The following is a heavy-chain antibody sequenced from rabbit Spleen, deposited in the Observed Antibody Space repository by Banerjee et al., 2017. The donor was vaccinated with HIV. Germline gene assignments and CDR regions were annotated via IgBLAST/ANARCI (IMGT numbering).Heavy chain of an antibody. D-gene: IGHD3-1*01. CDR1: GLSFSSRYW. Sequence: QSLEESGGDLVKPGASLTLTCTASGLSFSSRYWISWVRQAPGKGLEWIADIYTGSSGSTYYASWAKGRFTVSKASSTTVTLQMTSLTAADTATYFCARDGDDAGYDFNLWGQGTLVTVS. CDR2: IYTGSSGST. CDR3: ARDGDDAGYDFNL. J-gene: IGHJ4*01. V-gene: IGHV1S40*01.